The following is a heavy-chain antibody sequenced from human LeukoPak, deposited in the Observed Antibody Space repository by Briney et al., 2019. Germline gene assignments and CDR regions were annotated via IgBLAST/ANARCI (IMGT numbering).Heavy chain of an antibody. D-gene: IGHD6-6*01. CDR2: MNPSSGNT. J-gene: IGHJ4*02. CDR1: GYTFTSYD. V-gene: IGHV1-8*01. Sequence: ASVKVSCKASGYTFTSYDINWVRQATGQGLEWMGWMNPSSGNTGYAQKFQGRVTMTRNTSISTAYMELSSLRSEDTAVYYCARGGEDSSSSDYWGQGTLVTVSS. CDR3: ARGGEDSSSSDY.